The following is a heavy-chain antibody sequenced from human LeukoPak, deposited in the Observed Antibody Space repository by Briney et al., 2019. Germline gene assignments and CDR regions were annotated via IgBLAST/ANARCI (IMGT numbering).Heavy chain of an antibody. D-gene: IGHD6-19*01. J-gene: IGHJ4*02. Sequence: GRSLRLSCAASGFTFSSYAMSWVRQAPGKGLEWVSAISGSGGSTYYADSVKGRFTISRDNSKNTLYLQMNSLRAEDTAVYYCAKDEGLYSSGWYGGGWYFDYWGQGTLVTVSS. CDR2: ISGSGGST. CDR3: AKDEGLYSSGWYGGGWYFDY. CDR1: GFTFSSYA. V-gene: IGHV3-23*01.